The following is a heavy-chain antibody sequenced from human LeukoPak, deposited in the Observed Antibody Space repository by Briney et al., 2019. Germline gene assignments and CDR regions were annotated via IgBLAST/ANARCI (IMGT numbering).Heavy chain of an antibody. D-gene: IGHD6-13*01. Sequence: ASVEVSCKASGYTFTSYGISWVRQAPGQGLEWMGWISAYNGNTNYAQKLQGRVTMTTDTSTSTAYMELRSLRSDDTAVYYCARDWGGGIAAAGYFQHWGQGTLVTVSS. CDR3: ARDWGGGIAAAGYFQH. J-gene: IGHJ1*01. V-gene: IGHV1-18*01. CDR1: GYTFTSYG. CDR2: ISAYNGNT.